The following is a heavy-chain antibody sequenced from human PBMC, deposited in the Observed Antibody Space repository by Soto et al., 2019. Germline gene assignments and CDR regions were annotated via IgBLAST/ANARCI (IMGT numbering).Heavy chain of an antibody. CDR3: TTDSYSPMMVVLFAY. CDR2: IKSKTDGGTT. J-gene: IGHJ4*01. D-gene: IGHD3-22*01. Sequence: GGSLRLSCAASGFTFSNAWINWVRQAPGKGLEWVGRIKSKTDGGTTDYAAPVKGRFAISRDDSKNIMYLQMNSLKIEDTAVYYFTTDSYSPMMVVLFAYGGHGTRVTVSS. CDR1: GFTFSNAW. V-gene: IGHV3-15*07.